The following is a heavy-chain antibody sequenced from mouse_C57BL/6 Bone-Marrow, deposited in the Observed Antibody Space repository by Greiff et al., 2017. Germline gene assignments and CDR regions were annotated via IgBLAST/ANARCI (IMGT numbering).Heavy chain of an antibody. D-gene: IGHD3-2*02. CDR3: ARGGAQPYFDY. CDR1: GYSITSGYY. J-gene: IGHJ2*01. CDR2: ISYDGSN. Sequence: EVQLVESGPGLVKPSQSLSLTCSVTGYSITSGYYWNWIRQFPGNKLEWMGYISYDGSNNYNQSLKNRISITRDTTKNQFFLKLNSVTTEDTATYYCARGGAQPYFDYWGQGTTLTVSS. V-gene: IGHV3-6*01.